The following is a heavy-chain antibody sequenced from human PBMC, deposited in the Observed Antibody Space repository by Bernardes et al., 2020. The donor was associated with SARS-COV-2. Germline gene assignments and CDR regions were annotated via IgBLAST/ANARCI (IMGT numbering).Heavy chain of an antibody. CDR3: AKAGYYDSSGCYRLNAFDI. Sequence: GGCLRLSCVASGFSFSSYGMHWGRQALGKRLGWGTVISYDGRDKYYPDSVKGRFTISRDNSKNTLYLQMNSLRAEDTAVYYCAKAGYYDSSGCYRLNAFDIWGQGTMVTVSS. CDR1: GFSFSSYG. V-gene: IGHV3-30*18. J-gene: IGHJ3*02. D-gene: IGHD3-22*01. CDR2: ISYDGRDK.